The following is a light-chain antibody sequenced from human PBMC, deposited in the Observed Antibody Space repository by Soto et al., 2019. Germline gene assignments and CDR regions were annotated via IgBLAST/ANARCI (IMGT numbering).Light chain of an antibody. CDR2: DTN. CDR3: AAWDDSLNGPV. V-gene: IGLV1-44*01. Sequence: QSVLTQPPSASGTPGQRVTISCSGSSSNIGSNTVNWYQQLSGTAPQILIYDTNQQATGVPDRFSGSRSGTSASLAIHGLQSEDEADYHCAAWDDSLNGPVFGGGTKLTVL. J-gene: IGLJ2*01. CDR1: SSNIGSNT.